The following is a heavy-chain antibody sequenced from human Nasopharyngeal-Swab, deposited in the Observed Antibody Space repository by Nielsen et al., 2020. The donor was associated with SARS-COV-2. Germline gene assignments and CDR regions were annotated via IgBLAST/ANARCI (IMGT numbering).Heavy chain of an antibody. Sequence: GESLKISCAASGFTFSTYSMNWVRQAPGKGLEWVSSISSSSSYIYYADSLKGRFTISRDNAKNSLYLQMNSLRAEDTAVYYCARDLSAGRRWLQSNGGWFDPWGQGTLVTVSS. J-gene: IGHJ5*02. CDR3: ARDLSAGRRWLQSNGGWFDP. CDR1: GFTFSTYS. D-gene: IGHD5-24*01. CDR2: ISSSSSYI. V-gene: IGHV3-21*01.